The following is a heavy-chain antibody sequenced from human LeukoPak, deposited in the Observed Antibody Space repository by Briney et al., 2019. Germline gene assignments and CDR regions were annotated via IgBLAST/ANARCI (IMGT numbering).Heavy chain of an antibody. CDR2: IKSDGRST. V-gene: IGHV3-74*03. D-gene: IGHD4-17*01. Sequence: GGSLRLSCAASGFTFNTYWMHWVRQAPGKGLVWVSRIKSDGRSTKYADSVKGRFTISRDNAKNRLYLQMNSLRVDDTAVYFCAREAKVTSNAFDIWGQGTVVAVSS. CDR1: GFTFNTYW. J-gene: IGHJ3*02. CDR3: AREAKVTSNAFDI.